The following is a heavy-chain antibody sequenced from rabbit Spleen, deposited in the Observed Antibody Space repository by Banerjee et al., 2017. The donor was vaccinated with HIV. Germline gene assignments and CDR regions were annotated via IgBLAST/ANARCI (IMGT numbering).Heavy chain of an antibody. CDR2: IDIGSRDFT. CDR1: GIDFSSYNF. CDR3: ARDTGSSFSSYGMDL. D-gene: IGHD8-1*01. Sequence: QEQLKESGGGLVKPGGTLTLTCKASGIDFSSYNFICWVRQAPGKGLEWIACIDIGSRDFTYYASWAKGRFIISKTSSTTVTLQMTSLTVADTATYFCARDTGSSFSSYGMDLWGQGTLVTVS. V-gene: IGHV1S45*01. J-gene: IGHJ6*01.